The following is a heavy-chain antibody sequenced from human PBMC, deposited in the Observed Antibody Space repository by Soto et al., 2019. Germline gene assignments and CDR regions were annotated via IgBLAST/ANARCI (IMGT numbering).Heavy chain of an antibody. CDR1: GFTFISYA. V-gene: IGHV3-23*01. CDR2: ISGSGGST. Sequence: GGSLRLSCAASGFTFISYAMSWVRQAPGKGLEWVSAISGSGGSTYYADSVKGRFTISRDNSKNTLYLQMNSLRAEDTAVYYCAKAKLWFGESSTPFDYWGQGTLVTVSS. CDR3: AKAKLWFGESSTPFDY. J-gene: IGHJ4*02. D-gene: IGHD3-10*01.